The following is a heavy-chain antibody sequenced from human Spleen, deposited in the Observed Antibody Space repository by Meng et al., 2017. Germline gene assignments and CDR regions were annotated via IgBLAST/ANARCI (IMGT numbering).Heavy chain of an antibody. J-gene: IGHJ5*02. CDR3: AREAGTSGDWFDP. V-gene: IGHV4-30-2*01. D-gene: IGHD1-26*01. CDR2: MYHSGST. CDR1: GGSISSGGFS. Sequence: QLQLQESGSGLGKPSQTLSLTCAVSGGSISSGGFSWRWVRQPPGKGLEWIGYMYHSGSTYYNPSLKSRATISVDRSKNHFSLELNSVTAADTAVYYCAREAGTSGDWFDPWGQGTLVTVSS.